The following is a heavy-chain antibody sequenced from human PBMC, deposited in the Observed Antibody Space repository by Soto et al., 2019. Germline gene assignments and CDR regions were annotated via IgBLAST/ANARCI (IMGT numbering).Heavy chain of an antibody. J-gene: IGHJ6*02. Sequence: RRLSCAASGFSFSTYAMSWVRQAPGKGLECISAISDSGGSTYYADSVKGRFTISRDNSKNTLYLQMNSLRAEDTALYYCAKAIAARPGYYYGMDVWGQGTTVTVSS. CDR2: ISDSGGST. V-gene: IGHV3-23*01. CDR3: AKAIAARPGYYYGMDV. CDR1: GFSFSTYA. D-gene: IGHD6-6*01.